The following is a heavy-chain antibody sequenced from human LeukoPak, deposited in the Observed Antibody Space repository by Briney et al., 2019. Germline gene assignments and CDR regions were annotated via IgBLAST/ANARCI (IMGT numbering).Heavy chain of an antibody. V-gene: IGHV1-8*01. CDR2: MNPNSGNT. D-gene: IGHD3-3*01. CDR1: GYTFTSYD. Sequence: ASVKVSCKASGYTFTSYDINWVRQATGQGLEWMGWMNPNSGNTGYAQKFQGRVTMTRNTSISTAYTELSSLRSEDTAVYYCARNKAHVLRFLEWLRSDAFDIWGQGTMVTVSS. J-gene: IGHJ3*02. CDR3: ARNKAHVLRFLEWLRSDAFDI.